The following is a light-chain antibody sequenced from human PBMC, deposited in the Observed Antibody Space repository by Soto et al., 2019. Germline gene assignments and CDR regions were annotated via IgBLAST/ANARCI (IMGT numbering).Light chain of an antibody. Sequence: QSALTQPRSVSGSPGQSLTISCTGTSSDVGGYNYVSWYQQYPGKIPKLMIYDVTKRPSGVPDRFSGSKSGNTASLNISGLQAEDEADYYCCSHTGSYTYVFGTGTKVTVL. CDR1: SSDVGGYNY. V-gene: IGLV2-11*01. J-gene: IGLJ1*01. CDR3: CSHTGSYTYV. CDR2: DVT.